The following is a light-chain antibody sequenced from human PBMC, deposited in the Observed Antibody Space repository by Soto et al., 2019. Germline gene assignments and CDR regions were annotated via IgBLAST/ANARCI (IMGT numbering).Light chain of an antibody. CDR2: GAS. J-gene: IGKJ1*01. CDR3: QHYNTWPWT. V-gene: IGKV3-15*01. CDR1: QSVNSN. Sequence: VLTQSTATLSVSRRERGRLCCRASQSVNSNLAWYQQKLGQAPRVLIYGASTRATGIPARFSGSGSETEFILTISSLQSEDFAVYYCQHYNTWPWTFGQGTKVDI.